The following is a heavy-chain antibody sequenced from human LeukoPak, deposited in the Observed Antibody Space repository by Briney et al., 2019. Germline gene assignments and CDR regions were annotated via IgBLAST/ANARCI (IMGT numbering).Heavy chain of an antibody. D-gene: IGHD2/OR15-2a*01. V-gene: IGHV3-33*01. J-gene: IGHJ6*03. CDR2: IWFDGSIE. CDR3: ARGNSHYYYYMDV. CDR1: GFAFNTYG. Sequence: GGSLRLSRAASGFAFNTYGMHWARQAPGKGLEWVAVIWFDGSIEYYADSVKGRFTISRDNSMNTLYLQMDSLRAEDTAVYYWARGNSHYYYYMDVWGKGTTVTVSS.